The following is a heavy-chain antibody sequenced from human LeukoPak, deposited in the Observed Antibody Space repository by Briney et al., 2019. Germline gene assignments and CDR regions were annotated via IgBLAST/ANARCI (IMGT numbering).Heavy chain of an antibody. CDR3: AREYYYDSSGYYPFDV. V-gene: IGHV4-61*02. D-gene: IGHD3-22*01. CDR2: IYSSGGT. J-gene: IGHJ4*02. Sequence: SQTLSLTCTVSGGSISSGSYYWNWIRQPAGKGLEWVGRIYSSGGTDFTPSLKSRGAISVDTSKNQFSLKLSSVTAADTAVYYCAREYYYDSSGYYPFDVWGQGILVTVSS. CDR1: GGSISSGSYY.